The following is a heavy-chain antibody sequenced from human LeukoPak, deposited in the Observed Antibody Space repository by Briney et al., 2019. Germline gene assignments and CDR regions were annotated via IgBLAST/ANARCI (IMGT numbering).Heavy chain of an antibody. CDR3: ARGGSIAARSGHWFDP. V-gene: IGHV1-8*01. D-gene: IGHD6-6*01. J-gene: IGHJ5*02. CDR1: GYTFTSYD. CDR2: MNPNSGNT. Sequence: GASVKVSCKASGYTFTSYDINWVRQATGQGLEWMGWMNPNSGNTGYAQKFQGRVTMTRNTSISTAYMELSSLRSEDTAVYYCARGGSIAARSGHWFDPWGQGTLVTVSS.